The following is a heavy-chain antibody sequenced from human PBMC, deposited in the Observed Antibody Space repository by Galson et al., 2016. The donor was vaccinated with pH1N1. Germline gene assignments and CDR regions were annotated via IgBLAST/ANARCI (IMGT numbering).Heavy chain of an antibody. J-gene: IGHJ3*01. CDR3: ARYFSGGRRSVVDAFDA. D-gene: IGHD2-15*01. CDR2: ISWNGGIA. V-gene: IGHV3-9*01. CDR1: GFTFDDYA. Sequence: SLRLSCAASGFTFDDYAMNWVRQAPGKGLEWVSGISWNGGIAGYADSMKGRLIISRDNAKNALYLQMNSLRVEDTALYYCARYFSGGRRSVVDAFDAWGQGTMVAVSS.